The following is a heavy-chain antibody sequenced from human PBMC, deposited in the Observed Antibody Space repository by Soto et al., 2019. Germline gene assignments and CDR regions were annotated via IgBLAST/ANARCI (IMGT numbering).Heavy chain of an antibody. Sequence: SETLSLTCAVYGGSFSGYYWSWIRQPPGKGLEWIGEINHSGSTNYNPSLKSRVTISVDTSKNQFSLKLSSVTAADTAVYYCAREIVVVTAAMLYYYYYYYMDVWGKGTTVTVSS. J-gene: IGHJ6*03. CDR2: INHSGST. CDR3: AREIVVVTAAMLYYYYYYYMDV. D-gene: IGHD2-2*01. V-gene: IGHV4-34*01. CDR1: GGSFSGYY.